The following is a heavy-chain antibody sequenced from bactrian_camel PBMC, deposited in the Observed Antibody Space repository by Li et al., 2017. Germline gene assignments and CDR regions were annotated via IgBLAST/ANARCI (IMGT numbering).Heavy chain of an antibody. D-gene: IGHD2*01. CDR2: VYTGDGST. Sequence: VQLVESGGGSVQTGGSLRLSCVVGGYGLKHFYIGWFRQAPGKEREGVAAVYTGDGSTYYADSAKGRFTVSQGKSKNTLSLQMNSLKPEDTAMYYCAARYSRYCSGGYSSAWYPYWGQGTQVTVS. CDR1: GYGLKHFY. CDR3: AARYSRYCSGGYSSAWYPY. J-gene: IGHJ4*01. V-gene: IGHV3S40*01.